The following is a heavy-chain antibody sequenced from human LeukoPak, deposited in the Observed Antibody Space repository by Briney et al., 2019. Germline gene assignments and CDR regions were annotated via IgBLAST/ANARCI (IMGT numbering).Heavy chain of an antibody. CDR3: AREGFDSYGTTKDAFDV. Sequence: ASETLSLTCDVSGGSITQTNYWTWVRQPPGKGLEWIGEVNLQGGTNYNPSLLRRVAISVDTSANHVSLQMTSVTAADTAVYYCAREGFDSYGTTKDAFDVWGQGTMVTVSS. CDR2: VNLQGGT. CDR1: GGSITQTNY. V-gene: IGHV4-4*02. D-gene: IGHD5-18*01. J-gene: IGHJ3*01.